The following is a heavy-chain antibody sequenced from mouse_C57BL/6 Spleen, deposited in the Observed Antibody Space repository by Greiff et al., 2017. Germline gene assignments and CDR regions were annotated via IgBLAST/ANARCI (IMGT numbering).Heavy chain of an antibody. J-gene: IGHJ2*01. V-gene: IGHV1-55*01. CDR3: AKEVSTMIKRRYFDY. CDR2: IYPGSGST. CDR1: GYTFTSYW. Sequence: QVQLQQPWAELVKPGASVKMSCKASGYTFTSYWITWVKQRPGQGLEWIGDIYPGSGSTNYNEKFTSKATLTVDTSSSKASMQLSSLTSEDSAVYYCAKEVSTMIKRRYFDYWGQGTTLTVSS. D-gene: IGHD2-4*01.